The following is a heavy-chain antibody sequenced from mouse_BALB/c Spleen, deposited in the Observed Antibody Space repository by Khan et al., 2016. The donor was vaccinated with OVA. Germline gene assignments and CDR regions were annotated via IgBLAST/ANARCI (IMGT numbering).Heavy chain of an antibody. CDR1: GYTFKNHG. CDR2: INSYTGET. J-gene: IGHJ4*01. D-gene: IGHD1-2*01. V-gene: IGHV9-3-1*01. Sequence: MQLVESGPGLKKPGETLKISCKASGYTFKNHGMNWVKQAPGKGLKWMGWINSYTGETTYAEAFKGRFALSRETSTSTVFLQMNNLKTEDTATYYCARPHYYSYVMDYWGQGTSVTVSS. CDR3: ARPHYYSYVMDY.